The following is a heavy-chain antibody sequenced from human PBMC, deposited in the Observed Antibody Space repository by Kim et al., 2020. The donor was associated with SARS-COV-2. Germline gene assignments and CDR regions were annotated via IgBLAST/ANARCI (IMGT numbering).Heavy chain of an antibody. V-gene: IGHV4-30-2*04. CDR3: ARDSLSGSYFDY. J-gene: IGHJ4*02. Sequence: YYSPSLKSRVTISVDTSKNQFSLKLSSVTAADTAVYFCARDSLSGSYFDYWGQGTLVTVSS.